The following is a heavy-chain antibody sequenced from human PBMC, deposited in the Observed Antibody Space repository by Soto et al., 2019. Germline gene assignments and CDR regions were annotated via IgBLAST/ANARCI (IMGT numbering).Heavy chain of an antibody. CDR3: ARGQREQRVVDYYYGMDV. V-gene: IGHV1-8*01. Sequence: ASVKVSCKASGYTFTSYDINWVRQATGQGLEWMGWMNPNSGNTGYAQKFQGRVTMTRNTSISTAYMELSSLRSEDTAVYYCARGQREQRVVDYYYGMDVWGQGTTVTVSS. CDR1: GYTFTSYD. D-gene: IGHD6-6*01. J-gene: IGHJ6*02. CDR2: MNPNSGNT.